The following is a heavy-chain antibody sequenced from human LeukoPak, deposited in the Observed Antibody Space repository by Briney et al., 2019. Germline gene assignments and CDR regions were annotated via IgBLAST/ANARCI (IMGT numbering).Heavy chain of an antibody. Sequence: PSETLSLTCTVSGVSISSYYWSWIRQPPGKGLEWIGYIYYGGSTNYNPSLKSRVTISVDTSKNQFSLKLSSVIAADTAVYYCARETWDLYYFDYWGQGTLVTVSS. J-gene: IGHJ4*02. CDR1: GVSISSYY. CDR2: IYYGGST. V-gene: IGHV4-59*01. D-gene: IGHD1-26*01. CDR3: ARETWDLYYFDY.